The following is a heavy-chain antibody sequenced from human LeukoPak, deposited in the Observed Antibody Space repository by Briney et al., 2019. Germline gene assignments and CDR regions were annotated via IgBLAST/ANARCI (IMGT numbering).Heavy chain of an antibody. Sequence: QSGGSLRLSCAASGFTFSSYEMNWVRQAPGKGVEWVSYISSSGSTIYYADSVKGRFTISRDNAKNSLYLQMNSLRAEDTAVYYCARDAVAGRYESRINYFDYWGQGTLVTVSS. J-gene: IGHJ4*02. CDR2: ISSSGSTI. D-gene: IGHD6-19*01. CDR1: GFTFSSYE. CDR3: ARDAVAGRYESRINYFDY. V-gene: IGHV3-48*03.